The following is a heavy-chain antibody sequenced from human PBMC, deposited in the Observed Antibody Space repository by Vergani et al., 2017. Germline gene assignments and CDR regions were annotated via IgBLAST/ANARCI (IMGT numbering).Heavy chain of an antibody. V-gene: IGHV3-30*02. J-gene: IGHJ4*02. D-gene: IGHD1-26*01. Sequence: QVHLVESGGGVVQPGGSLRLSCAASGFIFNYYGINWVRQAPGKGLEGVSFIRSDGGSEMYADSVRGRFTISRDNSKNTVSLEMLSLRTEDTAVYYCAKAHSGQIESPHAYYFDYWGQGTLVTVSS. CDR3: AKAHSGQIESPHAYYFDY. CDR2: IRSDGGSE. CDR1: GFIFNYYG.